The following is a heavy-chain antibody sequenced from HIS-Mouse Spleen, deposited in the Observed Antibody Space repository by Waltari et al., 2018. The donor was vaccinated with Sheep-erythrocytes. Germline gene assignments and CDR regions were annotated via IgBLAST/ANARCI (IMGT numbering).Heavy chain of an antibody. CDR1: GYTFTGSY. J-gene: IGHJ5*02. CDR3: ARDLKYSSGWWFDP. Sequence: QVQLVQSGAEVKKPGASVKVSCKASGYTFTGSYMHWVRQAPGQWLEWMGWINPNSGGTNYAQKVQGRVTMTRDTSISTAYMELSRLRSDDTAVYYCARDLKYSSGWWFDPWGQGTLVTVSS. V-gene: IGHV1-2*02. CDR2: INPNSGGT. D-gene: IGHD6-19*01.